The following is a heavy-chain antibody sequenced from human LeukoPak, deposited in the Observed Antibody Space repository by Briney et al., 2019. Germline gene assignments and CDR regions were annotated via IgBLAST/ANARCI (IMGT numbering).Heavy chain of an antibody. CDR2: IYHSGST. CDR1: GYSIRSGYY. Sequence: SETLSLTCTVSGYSIRSGYYWGWIRQPPGMGLEWIGSIYHSGSTYYNPSLKSRVTISVDTSKNQFSLKLSSVTAADTAVYYCARRDGSYIYFDYWGQGTLVTVSS. CDR3: ARRDGSYIYFDY. V-gene: IGHV4-38-2*02. D-gene: IGHD1-26*01. J-gene: IGHJ4*02.